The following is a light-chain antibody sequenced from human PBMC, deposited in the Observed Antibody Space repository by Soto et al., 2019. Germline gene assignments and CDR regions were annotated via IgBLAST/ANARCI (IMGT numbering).Light chain of an antibody. J-gene: IGKJ4*01. Sequence: EIVLTQSPATLSLSPGERATLSYRASQSVSSYLAWYQQKPGQAPRLLIYDASNRATGIPARFSGSGSGTDFTLTISSLEPEDFAVYYCQQRSNVLTFGGGTKVEIK. CDR1: QSVSSY. V-gene: IGKV3-11*01. CDR3: QQRSNVLT. CDR2: DAS.